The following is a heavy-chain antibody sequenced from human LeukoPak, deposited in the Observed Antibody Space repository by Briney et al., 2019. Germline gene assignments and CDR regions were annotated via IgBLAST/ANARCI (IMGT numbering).Heavy chain of an antibody. V-gene: IGHV6-1*01. D-gene: IGHD5-12*01. CDR2: TYYRSKWYN. J-gene: IGHJ4*02. CDR3: ARLPRYGGYDHFDY. CDR1: GDSVSSNSAA. Sequence: SQTLSLTCAISGDSVSSNSAAWNWNRQSPSRGLEWLGRTYYRSKWYNNYAVSVKSRITINPDTSKNQFSLKLNSVTAADTAVYYCARLPRYGGYDHFDYWGQGILVIVSS.